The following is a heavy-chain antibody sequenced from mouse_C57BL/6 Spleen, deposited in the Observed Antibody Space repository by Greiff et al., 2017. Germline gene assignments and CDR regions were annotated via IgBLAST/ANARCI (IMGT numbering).Heavy chain of an antibody. J-gene: IGHJ2*01. CDR3: VARGPDWYFDD. CDR2: INPDDGDT. CDR1: GYAFTDSN. D-gene: IGHD1-1*01. V-gene: IGHV1-18*01. Sequence: VQLQQSGPELVKPGASVKIPCKASGYAFTDSNLNWVKQSPGKGLEWIGEINPDDGDTIYNEKFKGKATVTADKSSSTAYMELSSLTSEDSAVYYCVARGPDWYFDDWGTGTTLTVSS.